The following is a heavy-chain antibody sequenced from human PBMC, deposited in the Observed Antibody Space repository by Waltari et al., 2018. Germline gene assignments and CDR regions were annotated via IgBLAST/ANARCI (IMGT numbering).Heavy chain of an antibody. D-gene: IGHD3-22*01. CDR1: GYTFTGYY. CDR3: ASEYYYDSSGYYSDAFDI. Sequence: QVQLVQSGAEVKKPGASVKVSCKASGYTFTGYYMPWVRQAPGQGLEWMGWINPNSGGTNYAQKFQGRVTMTRDKSISTAYMELSRLRSDDTAVYYCASEYYYDSSGYYSDAFDIWGQGTMVTVSS. J-gene: IGHJ3*02. V-gene: IGHV1-2*02. CDR2: INPNSGGT.